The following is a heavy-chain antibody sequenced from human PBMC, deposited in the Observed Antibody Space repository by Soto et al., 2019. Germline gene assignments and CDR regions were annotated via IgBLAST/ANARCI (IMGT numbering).Heavy chain of an antibody. V-gene: IGHV4-31*03. Sequence: SETLSLTCTVSGGSIRSGDYYWSWIRQHPGKGLEWIGYIYYSGSTYYNPSLKSRVIISVDTSKNQFSLKLSSVTAADTAAYYCALHYYDSRPDYWGQGTLVTVSS. D-gene: IGHD3-22*01. CDR1: GGSIRSGDYY. J-gene: IGHJ4*02. CDR3: ALHYYDSRPDY. CDR2: IYYSGST.